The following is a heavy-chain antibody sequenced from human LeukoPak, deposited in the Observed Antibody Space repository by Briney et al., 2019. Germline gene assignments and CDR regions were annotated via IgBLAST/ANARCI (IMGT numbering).Heavy chain of an antibody. J-gene: IGHJ6*03. CDR3: ARFVVYPYYYYYMDV. D-gene: IGHD2-15*01. CDR2: MNPNSGNT. Sequence: ASVKVSCKASGYTFTSYDINWVRQATGQGLEWMGWMNPNSGNTGYAQKFQGRVTMTRNTSISTAYMELSSLRSEDTAVYYCARFVVYPYYYYYMDVWGKGTTVTVSS. CDR1: GYTFTSYD. V-gene: IGHV1-8*01.